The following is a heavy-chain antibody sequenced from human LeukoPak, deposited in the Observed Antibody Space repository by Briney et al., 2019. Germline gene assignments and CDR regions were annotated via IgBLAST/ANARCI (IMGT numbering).Heavy chain of an antibody. CDR3: ARDRIYYDSSGYYYAEIRAFDI. CDR2: IYYSGST. V-gene: IGHV4-39*07. Sequence: PSETLSLTCTVSGGSISSSSYYWGWIRQPPGKGLEWIGSIYYSGSTYYNPSLKSRVTISVDTSKNQFSLKLSSVTAADTAVYYCARDRIYYDSSGYYYAEIRAFDIWGQGTMVTVSS. J-gene: IGHJ3*02. D-gene: IGHD3-22*01. CDR1: GGSISSSSYY.